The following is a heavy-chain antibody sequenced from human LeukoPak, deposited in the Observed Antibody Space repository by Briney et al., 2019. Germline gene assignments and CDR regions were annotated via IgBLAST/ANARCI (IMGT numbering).Heavy chain of an antibody. Sequence: SETLSLTCGVSGYSISSDYYCGWIRQPPGKGLEWIGSFHHSGSTYCNPSLKSRVTISVDTSNNQFSLKLSSVTAADTAVYYCARHPRSGGDYFDYWGQGTLVTVSS. V-gene: IGHV4-38-2*01. CDR1: GYSISSDYY. D-gene: IGHD3-10*01. J-gene: IGHJ4*02. CDR2: FHHSGST. CDR3: ARHPRSGGDYFDY.